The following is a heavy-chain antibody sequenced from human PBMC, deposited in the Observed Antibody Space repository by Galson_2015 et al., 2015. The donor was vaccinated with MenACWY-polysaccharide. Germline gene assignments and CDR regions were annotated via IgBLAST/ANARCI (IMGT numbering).Heavy chain of an antibody. D-gene: IGHD2-2*01. CDR2: IKSKTEGGTT. J-gene: IGHJ4*02. V-gene: IGHV3-15*05. CDR1: GFTVTDAR. CDR3: ATRRPSSTSPNRWED. Sequence: SLRLSCAASGFTVTDARMNWVRQAPGKGLEWVARIKSKTEGGTTDYAAPVEGRFTISRNESKNTLFLQMNSLKTEDTAVYYCATRRPSSTSPNRWEDWGQGTLGTGSS.